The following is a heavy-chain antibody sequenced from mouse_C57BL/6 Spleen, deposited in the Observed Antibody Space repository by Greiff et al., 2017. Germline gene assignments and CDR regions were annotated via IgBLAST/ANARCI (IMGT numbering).Heavy chain of an antibody. CDR2: IYPGSGST. J-gene: IGHJ3*01. CDR3: ARYLTGTWWFAY. D-gene: IGHD4-1*01. V-gene: IGHV1-55*01. Sequence: QVQLQQPGAELVKPGASVKMSCKASGYTFTSYWITWVKQRPGQGLEWIGDIYPGSGSTNYNEKFKSKATLTVDPSSSTAYMQLSSLTSEDAAVYYCARYLTGTWWFAYWGQGTLVTVSA. CDR1: GYTFTSYW.